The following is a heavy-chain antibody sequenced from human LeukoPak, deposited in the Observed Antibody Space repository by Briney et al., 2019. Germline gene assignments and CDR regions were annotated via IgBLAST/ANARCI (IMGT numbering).Heavy chain of an antibody. D-gene: IGHD6-13*01. CDR1: GYTFTSYG. J-gene: IGHJ6*03. CDR3: ARLSGTVYYYYMDV. CDR2: ISACNGNT. V-gene: IGHV1-18*01. Sequence: ASVKVSCTASGYTFTSYGISWVRQAPGQGLEWMGWISACNGNTNYAQKLQGRVTMTTDTSTSTAYMELRSLRSDDTAVYYCARLSGTVYYYYMDVWGKGTTVTVSS.